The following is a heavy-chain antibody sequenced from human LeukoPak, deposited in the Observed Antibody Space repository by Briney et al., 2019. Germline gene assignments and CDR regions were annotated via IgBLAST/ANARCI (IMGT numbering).Heavy chain of an antibody. CDR1: GYTLTELS. Sequence: ASVKVSCKVSGYTLTELSMHWVRRAPGKGLEWMGGFDPEDGETIYAQKFQGRVTMTEDTSTDTAYMELSSLRSEDTAVYYCATVYSSSWYGGFDYWGQGTLVTVSS. D-gene: IGHD6-13*01. J-gene: IGHJ4*02. CDR3: ATVYSSSWYGGFDY. CDR2: FDPEDGET. V-gene: IGHV1-24*01.